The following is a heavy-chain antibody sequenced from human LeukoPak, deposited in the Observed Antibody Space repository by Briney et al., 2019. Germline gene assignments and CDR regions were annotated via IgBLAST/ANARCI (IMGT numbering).Heavy chain of an antibody. CDR3: AAFGGISSFDY. J-gene: IGHJ4*02. CDR1: GLTFSSYS. V-gene: IGHV3-21*01. CDR2: ISSSSSYI. D-gene: IGHD2-8*02. Sequence: SGGSLRLSCAASGLTFSSYSMNWVRQAPGKGLEWVSSISSSSSYIYYADSVKGRFTISRDNAKNSLYLQMNSLRAEDTAVYYCAAFGGISSFDYWGQGTLVTVSS.